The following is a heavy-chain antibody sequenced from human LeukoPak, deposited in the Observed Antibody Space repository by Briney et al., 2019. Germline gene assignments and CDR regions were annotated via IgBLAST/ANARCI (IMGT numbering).Heavy chain of an antibody. CDR2: IYYSGST. Sequence: SETLSLTCTVSGGSISSYYWSWIRQPPGKGLEWIGYIYYSGSTNYNPSLKSRLTISVDTSKNQFSLKLSSVTAADTAVYYCARVRMGDYVDYWGQGTLVTVSS. V-gene: IGHV4-59*01. D-gene: IGHD2-8*01. CDR3: ARVRMGDYVDY. CDR1: GGSISSYY. J-gene: IGHJ4*02.